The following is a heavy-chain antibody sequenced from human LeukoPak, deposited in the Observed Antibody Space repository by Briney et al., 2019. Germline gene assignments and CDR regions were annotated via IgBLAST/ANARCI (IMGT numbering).Heavy chain of an antibody. D-gene: IGHD3-10*01. CDR3: ASLTMVRESDDAFDI. CDR2: VCYSGST. J-gene: IGHJ3*02. CDR1: GGSISCGSYF. Sequence: SQTLSLTSTGSGGSISCGSYFWRWIRQPPGKGLELIGYVCYSGSTNYTPSLKSRVTISVDTSKTQFSLKLSSVTAADTAVYYCASLTMVRESDDAFDIWGQGTMVTVSS. V-gene: IGHV4-61*01.